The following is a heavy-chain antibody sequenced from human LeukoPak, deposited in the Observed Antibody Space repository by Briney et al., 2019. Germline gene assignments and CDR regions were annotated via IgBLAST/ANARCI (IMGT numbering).Heavy chain of an antibody. CDR3: ARDRSSSWYGPNYYYYYGMDV. CDR2: IRYDGSNK. D-gene: IGHD6-13*01. CDR1: GFTFSSYG. Sequence: GRSLRLSCAASGFTFSSYGMHWVRQAPGKGLEWVAFIRYDGSNKYYADSVKGRFTISRDNSKNTLYLQMNSLRAEDTAVYYCARDRSSSWYGPNYYYYYGMDVWGQGTTVTVSS. J-gene: IGHJ6*02. V-gene: IGHV3-30*02.